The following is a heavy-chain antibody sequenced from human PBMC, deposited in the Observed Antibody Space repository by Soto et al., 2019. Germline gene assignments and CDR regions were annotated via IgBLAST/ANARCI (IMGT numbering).Heavy chain of an antibody. Sequence: ASVKVSCKASGYTFINYYMHWVRQAPGQGLEWIGRIIPSDGSTHYAQRFQDRVIMTRDTSTSTVYMELNRLKSDDTAVYYCVRAHALGFSNWFDPWGRGTLVTVSS. CDR3: VRAHALGFSNWFDP. V-gene: IGHV1-46*01. J-gene: IGHJ5*02. D-gene: IGHD3-10*01. CDR2: IIPSDGST. CDR1: GYTFINYY.